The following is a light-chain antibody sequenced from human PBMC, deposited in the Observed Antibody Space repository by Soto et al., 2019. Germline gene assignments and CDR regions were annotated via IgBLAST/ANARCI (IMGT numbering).Light chain of an antibody. Sequence: DIQMTQSPSSLSASVGARVSITCQASEDIRTSLSWFQHKPGRAPQLLIYGASYLETGVPSRFRGSGSGTDFTLTISSLQPEDIATYYCQHDNNLPPFTFGPGTIVDIK. CDR1: EDIRTS. J-gene: IGKJ3*01. CDR3: QHDNNLPPFT. CDR2: GAS. V-gene: IGKV1-33*01.